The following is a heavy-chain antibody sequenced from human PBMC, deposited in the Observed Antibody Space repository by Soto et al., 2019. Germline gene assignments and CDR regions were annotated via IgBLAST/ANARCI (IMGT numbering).Heavy chain of an antibody. CDR3: AKDPRPIAARPYWFDP. V-gene: IGHV3-23*01. D-gene: IGHD6-6*01. J-gene: IGHJ5*02. CDR2: ISGSGGST. CDR1: GFTFSSYA. Sequence: GGSLRLSCAASGFTFSSYAMSWVRQAPGKGLEWVSAISGSGGSTYYADSVKGRFTISRDNSKNTLYLQMNSLRAEDTAVYYCAKDPRPIAARPYWFDPWGQGTLVTVSS.